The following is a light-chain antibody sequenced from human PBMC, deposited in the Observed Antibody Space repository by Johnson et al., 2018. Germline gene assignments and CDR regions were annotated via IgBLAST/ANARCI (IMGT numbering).Light chain of an antibody. Sequence: QSVLTQPPSVSAAPGQKVTISCSGSSSNIGNNYVSWYQQLQGTAPKLLIYENNKRPSGIPDRFPGSKSGTSATLGINGLQTGDEADYYGGPWDSSLSAGNVFGTGTKVTVL. CDR2: ENN. CDR1: SSNIGNNY. J-gene: IGLJ1*01. V-gene: IGLV1-51*02. CDR3: GPWDSSLSAGNV.